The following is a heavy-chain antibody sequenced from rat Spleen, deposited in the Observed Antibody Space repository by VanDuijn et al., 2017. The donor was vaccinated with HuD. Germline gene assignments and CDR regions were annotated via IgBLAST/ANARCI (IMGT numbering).Heavy chain of an antibody. Sequence: EVQLVESGGGLVQPGRSLKLSCAASGFTFSNYDMAWVRQAPTKGLEWVASISTGGGNTYYRDSVKGRFTISRDNAKSTLYLQMDSLRSEDTATYYCAIHTTGIQTWFAYWGQGTLVTVSS. J-gene: IGHJ3*01. CDR3: AIHTTGIQTWFAY. CDR2: ISTGGGNT. V-gene: IGHV5S23*01. CDR1: GFTFSNYD. D-gene: IGHD1-9*01.